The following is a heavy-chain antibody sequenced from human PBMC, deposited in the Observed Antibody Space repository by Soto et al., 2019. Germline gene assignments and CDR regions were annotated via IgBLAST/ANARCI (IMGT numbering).Heavy chain of an antibody. J-gene: IGHJ4*02. D-gene: IGHD5-18*01. V-gene: IGHV3-23*01. CDR1: GFTFADFA. CDR2: IAASGIST. Sequence: EVQLLESGGGLVQPGVSLRLSCAASGFTFADFAMTWVRQAPGKGLEWISTIAASGISTYYADSVKGRFTISRETSKKMLYLQMKSLRADDTAVYYCASLAIFSQRTAMSEYWGQGTLVTVSS. CDR3: ASLAIFSQRTAMSEY.